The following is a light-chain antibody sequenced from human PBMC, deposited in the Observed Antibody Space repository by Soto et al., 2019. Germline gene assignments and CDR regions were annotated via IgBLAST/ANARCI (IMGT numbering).Light chain of an antibody. CDR1: QTISSW. CDR3: QQFNSYPIT. Sequence: DIQMTQSPSTLSGSVGDRVTITCRASQTISSWLAWYQQKPGKAPKLLIYKASSLESGVPSRFSGSGSGAEFTLTISSLQPDDFATYYCQQFNSYPITFGQGTRLEI. J-gene: IGKJ5*01. CDR2: KAS. V-gene: IGKV1-5*03.